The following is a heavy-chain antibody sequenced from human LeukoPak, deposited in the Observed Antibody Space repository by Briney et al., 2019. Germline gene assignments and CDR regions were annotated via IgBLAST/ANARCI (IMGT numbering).Heavy chain of an antibody. CDR1: GGSISSYY. J-gene: IGHJ6*03. Sequence: SETLSLTCTVSGGSISSYYWSWIRQPPGKGLEWIGYIYYSGSTNCNPSLKSRVTISVDTSKNQFSLKLSSVTAADTAVYYCASGSYAYYYMDVWGKGTTVTVSS. CDR3: ASGSYAYYYMDV. D-gene: IGHD1-26*01. CDR2: IYYSGST. V-gene: IGHV4-59*01.